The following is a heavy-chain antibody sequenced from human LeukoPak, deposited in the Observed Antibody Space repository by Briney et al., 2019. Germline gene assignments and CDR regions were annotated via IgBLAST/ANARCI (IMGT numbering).Heavy chain of an antibody. J-gene: IGHJ3*02. D-gene: IGHD5-24*01. Sequence: ASVKVSCKASGYTFTGYYMNWVRQAPGQGLEWMGRINPNSGGTNYAQKFQGRVTMTRDTSISTAYMELGRLRSDDTAVYYCARVGDGLNDAFDIWGRGTMVTVSS. V-gene: IGHV1-2*06. CDR1: GYTFTGYY. CDR2: INPNSGGT. CDR3: ARVGDGLNDAFDI.